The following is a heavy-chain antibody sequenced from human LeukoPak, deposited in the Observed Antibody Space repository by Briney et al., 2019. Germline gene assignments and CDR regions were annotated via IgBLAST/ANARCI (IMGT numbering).Heavy chain of an antibody. J-gene: IGHJ6*02. V-gene: IGHV4-61*02. CDR2: IYTSGST. CDR3: ARNRGFLEWSPYYYYGMDV. D-gene: IGHD3-3*01. CDR1: GGSISSGSYY. Sequence: SQTLSLTCTVSGGSISSGSYYWSWIRQPAGEGLEWIGRIYTSGSTNYNPPLKSRVTISVDTSKNQFSLNLNSVTAADTAVYYCARNRGFLEWSPYYYYGMDVWGQGTTVTVSS.